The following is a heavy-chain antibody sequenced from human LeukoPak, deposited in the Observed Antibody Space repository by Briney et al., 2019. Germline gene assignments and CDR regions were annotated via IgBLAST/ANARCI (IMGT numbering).Heavy chain of an antibody. CDR2: INHNGNVN. V-gene: IGHV3-7*03. D-gene: IGHD3-16*01. J-gene: IGHJ6*02. CDR1: GFTFSSYW. Sequence: GGSLRLSCAASGFTFSSYWMSWARQAPGKGLEWVASINHNGNVNYYVDSVKGRFTISRDNAKNSLYLQMSNLRAEDTAVYFCARGGGLDVWGQGATVTVSS. CDR3: ARGGGLDV.